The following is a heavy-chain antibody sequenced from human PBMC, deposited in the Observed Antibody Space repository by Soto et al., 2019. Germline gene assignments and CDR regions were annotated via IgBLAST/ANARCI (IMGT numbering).Heavy chain of an antibody. CDR1: GYTFTTYD. J-gene: IGHJ6*02. CDR3: ASGGRGNHIPDYYYYYGMDV. Sequence: ASVKVSCKATGYTFTTYDINWVRQATGQGLERKGWMNLRSGDRGYAQKIQGRDTITAEESTSTAYLVLSSLRSEDMAVYYCASGGRGNHIPDYYYYYGMDVWGQGTTVTVSS. V-gene: IGHV1-8*03. CDR2: MNLRSGDR. D-gene: IGHD2-2*02.